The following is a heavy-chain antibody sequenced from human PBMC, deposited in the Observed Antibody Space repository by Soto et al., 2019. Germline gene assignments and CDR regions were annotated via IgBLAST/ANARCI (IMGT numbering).Heavy chain of an antibody. CDR3: AREGSYSAYNFAHGIQLWSFDF. CDR2: IFSSGGT. J-gene: IGHJ4*02. V-gene: IGHV4-4*07. CDR1: GGSINTFY. D-gene: IGHD5-12*01. Sequence: SEALSLICTVSGGSINTFYWSWVRQPAGAGLEWIGRIFSSGGTGCKPSLERLGAMSVDTSKNHCSLNLSSVTAADMAVYYCAREGSYSAYNFAHGIQLWSFDFWGQGALVTVSS.